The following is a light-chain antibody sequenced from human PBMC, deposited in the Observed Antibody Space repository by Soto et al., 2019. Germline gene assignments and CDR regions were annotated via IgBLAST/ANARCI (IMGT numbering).Light chain of an antibody. CDR3: QQYNNWPPIT. CDR1: HSVSSK. CDR2: GAS. Sequence: ISHSPSTLSVSTGERATLSCRASHSVSSKLAWYQQQPGQAPRLLIYGASTRATGIPARFSGSGSGTEFTLSISSLQPEDFAVYYCQQYNNWPPITFGQGTRLEIK. J-gene: IGKJ5*01. V-gene: IGKV3D-15*01.